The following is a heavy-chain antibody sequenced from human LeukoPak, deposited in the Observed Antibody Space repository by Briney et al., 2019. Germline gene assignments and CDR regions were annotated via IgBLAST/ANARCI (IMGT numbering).Heavy chain of an antibody. D-gene: IGHD5-12*01. CDR2: ISSSGRTI. CDR3: ARESLSSGTPIDY. CDR1: GFTFSSYE. Sequence: PGGSLRLSCAASGFTFSSYEMNWVRQAPGKGLEWVSYISSSGRTIYYADSVKGRFTISRDNAKNSLYLQMNNLGAEDSAVYYCARESLSSGTPIDYWGQGTLVTVSS. J-gene: IGHJ4*02. V-gene: IGHV3-48*03.